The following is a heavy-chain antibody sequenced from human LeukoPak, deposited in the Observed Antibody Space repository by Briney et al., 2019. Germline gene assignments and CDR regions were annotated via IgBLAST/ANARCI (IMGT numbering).Heavy chain of an antibody. Sequence: SETLSLTCTVSGGSISSYYWSWIRQPPGKGLEWIGYIYYSGSTNYNPSLKSRVTISVDTSKNQFSLRLSSVTAADTAVYYCARRIAARLGYFDYWGQGTLVTVSS. CDR3: ARRIAARLGYFDY. D-gene: IGHD6-6*01. CDR1: GGSISSYY. CDR2: IYYSGST. J-gene: IGHJ4*02. V-gene: IGHV4-59*01.